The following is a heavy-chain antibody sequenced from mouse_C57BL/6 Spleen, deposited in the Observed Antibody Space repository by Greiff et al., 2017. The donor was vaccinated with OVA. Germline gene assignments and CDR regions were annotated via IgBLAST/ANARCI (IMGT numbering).Heavy chain of an antibody. D-gene: IGHD2-4*01. CDR2: ISSGSSTI. CDR3: ARQVGDYDLYYAMDY. J-gene: IGHJ4*01. V-gene: IGHV5-17*01. CDR1: GFTFSDYG. Sequence: EVMLVESGGGLVKPGGSLKLSCAASGFTFSDYGMHWVRQAPEKGLEWVAYISSGSSTIYYADTVKGRFTISRDNAKNTLFLQMTGLSSEDTAMYYCARQVGDYDLYYAMDYWGQGTSVTVSS.